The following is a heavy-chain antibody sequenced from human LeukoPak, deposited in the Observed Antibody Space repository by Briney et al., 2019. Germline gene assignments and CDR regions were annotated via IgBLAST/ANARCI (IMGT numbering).Heavy chain of an antibody. J-gene: IGHJ4*02. V-gene: IGHV3-30*02. Sequence: GGSLRLSCAASGFTFSSYGMHWVRQAPGKGLEWVAFIRYDGSNKYYADSVKGRFTISRDNSKNTLYLQMNSLRAEDTAVYYCATRRGVKIDYWGQGTLVTVSS. CDR1: GFTFSSYG. CDR2: IRYDGSNK. CDR3: ATRRGVKIDY. D-gene: IGHD3-10*01.